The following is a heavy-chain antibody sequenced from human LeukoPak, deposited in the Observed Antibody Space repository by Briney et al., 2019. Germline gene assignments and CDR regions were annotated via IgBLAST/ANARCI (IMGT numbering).Heavy chain of an antibody. V-gene: IGHV1-3*01. Sequence: ASVKVSCKASGYTFSDYAMHWVRQAPGQRFEWMGWIDAGNGDTRYSQKLQGRVTMTTDTSTSTAYMELRSLRSDDTAVYYCARGNRGDYFDYWGQGTLVTVSS. CDR2: IDAGNGDT. J-gene: IGHJ4*02. CDR3: ARGNRGDYFDY. CDR1: GYTFSDYA.